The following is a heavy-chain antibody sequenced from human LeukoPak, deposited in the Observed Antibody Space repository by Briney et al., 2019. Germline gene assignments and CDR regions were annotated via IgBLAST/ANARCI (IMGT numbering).Heavy chain of an antibody. J-gene: IGHJ4*02. Sequence: GRSLRLSCAASGFTFSSYAMNWVRQAPGKGLEWVSAISGSGFTTYYADSVKGRFTISRDNSKSTLYLQMNSLRAEDTAVYYCAKAVAGTWYSFDYWGQGTLVNVSS. CDR2: ISGSGFTT. CDR1: GFTFSSYA. D-gene: IGHD6-19*01. V-gene: IGHV3-23*01. CDR3: AKAVAGTWYSFDY.